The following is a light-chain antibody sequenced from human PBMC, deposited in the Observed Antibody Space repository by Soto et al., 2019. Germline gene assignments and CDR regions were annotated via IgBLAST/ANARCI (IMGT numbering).Light chain of an antibody. J-gene: IGKJ5*01. CDR2: AAS. V-gene: IGKV1-9*01. Sequence: DIQLTQSPSFVSASVGERVTITCRASRDISRYLAWYQQKPGEAPKLLISAASTLQSGVPSRFSGSGSGTEFTITVSYLLPEDFATYYCQQLYSYSSFGQGTRL. CDR1: RDISRY. CDR3: QQLYSYSS.